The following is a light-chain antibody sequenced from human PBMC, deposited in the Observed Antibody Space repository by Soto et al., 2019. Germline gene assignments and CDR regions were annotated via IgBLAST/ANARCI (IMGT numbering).Light chain of an antibody. CDR3: SSYTSNNTYVV. V-gene: IGLV2-14*01. CDR1: SSDVGGYNY. CDR2: EVS. Sequence: QSALTQPASVSGSPGQSITISCTGTSSDVGGYNYASWYQQHPDKAPKVMIYEVSNRPSGVSNRFSGSKSGNTASLTISGLQAEDEADYYCSSYTSNNTYVVFGGGTKLTVL. J-gene: IGLJ2*01.